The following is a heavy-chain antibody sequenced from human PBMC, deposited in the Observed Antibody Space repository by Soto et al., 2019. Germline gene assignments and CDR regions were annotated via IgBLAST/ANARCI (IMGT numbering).Heavy chain of an antibody. V-gene: IGHV3-11*01. CDR1: GFTFSDYY. CDR3: ARERVDIPVVTYHYYYGMDV. J-gene: IGHJ6*02. Sequence: QVQLVESGGGLVKPGGSLRLSCAASGFTFSDYYMSWIRQAPGKGLEWVSYISSSGSTIYYADSVKGRFTISRDNSKNSLYLQMNSLRAEDTAVYYCARERVDIPVVTYHYYYGMDVWGQGTTVTVSS. D-gene: IGHD5-18*01. CDR2: ISSSGSTI.